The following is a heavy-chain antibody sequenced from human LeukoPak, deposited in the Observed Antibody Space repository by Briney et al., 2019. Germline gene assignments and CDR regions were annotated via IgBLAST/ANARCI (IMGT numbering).Heavy chain of an antibody. V-gene: IGHV1-69*01. CDR1: GGTFSSYA. J-gene: IGHJ4*02. CDR3: ARRGGYSYGSDY. D-gene: IGHD5-18*01. Sequence: GSSVKVSCKASGGTFSSYAISWVRQAPGQGLEWMGGIIPIFGTANYAQKFQGRVTITADEPTSTAYMELSSLRSEDTAVYYCARRGGYSYGSDYWGQGTLVTVSS. CDR2: IIPIFGTA.